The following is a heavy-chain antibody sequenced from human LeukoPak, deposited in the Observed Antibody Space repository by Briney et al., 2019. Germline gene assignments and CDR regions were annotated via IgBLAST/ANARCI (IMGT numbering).Heavy chain of an antibody. Sequence: SQTLSLTCAVSGYSISSVYYLGWIRQPPGKGLEWIGSIYHSGSTYYTPSLKSRVTISVDTSKNQFSLKLSSVTAADTAVYYCARVGGIAVAGTSYDFDYWGQGTLVTVSS. CDR1: GYSISSVYY. J-gene: IGHJ4*02. V-gene: IGHV4-38-2*01. CDR3: ARVGGIAVAGTSYDFDY. D-gene: IGHD6-19*01. CDR2: IYHSGST.